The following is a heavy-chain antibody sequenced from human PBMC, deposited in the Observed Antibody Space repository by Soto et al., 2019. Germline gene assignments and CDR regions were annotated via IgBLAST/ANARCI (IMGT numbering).Heavy chain of an antibody. V-gene: IGHV4-59*08. CDR1: GGSISSYY. CDR2: INYSGST. CDR3: ARLGTSGYVMY. J-gene: IGHJ4*02. Sequence: SETLSLTCTVSGGSISSYYWSWIRQPPGKGLEWIGYINYSGSTNYNPSLKSRFTNTVDTSKNQFSLKLSSVTAADTAVYYCARLGTSGYVMYWGQGTLVTVSS. D-gene: IGHD5-12*01.